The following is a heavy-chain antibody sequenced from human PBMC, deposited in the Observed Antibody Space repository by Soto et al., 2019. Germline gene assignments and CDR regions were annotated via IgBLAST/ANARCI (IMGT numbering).Heavy chain of an antibody. J-gene: IGHJ4*02. D-gene: IGHD3-3*01. CDR1: GGSISSSSYC. Sequence: SETLSLTCNVSGGSISSSSYCWGWIRQPPGKGLEWIGTICNSGSTYYNSSLKSRVTISVDMSKNQFSLKLSSVTAADTAVYYCARLKGLDFGVFNRAPYDYWGQGILVTVSS. CDR2: ICNSGST. CDR3: ARLKGLDFGVFNRAPYDY. V-gene: IGHV4-39*01.